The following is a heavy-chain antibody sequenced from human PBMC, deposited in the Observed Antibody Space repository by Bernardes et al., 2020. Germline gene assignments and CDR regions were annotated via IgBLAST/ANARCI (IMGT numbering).Heavy chain of an antibody. CDR3: ARLGLLWFGVSEAYAFDI. CDR1: GFTFSSYS. CDR2: ISSSSSTI. D-gene: IGHD3-10*01. J-gene: IGHJ3*02. V-gene: IGHV3-48*01. Sequence: GGSLRLSCAASGFTFSSYSMNWVRQAPGKGLEWVSYISSSSSTIYYADSVKGRFTISRDNAKNSLYLQMNSLRAEDTAVYYCARLGLLWFGVSEAYAFDIWGQGTMVTVSS.